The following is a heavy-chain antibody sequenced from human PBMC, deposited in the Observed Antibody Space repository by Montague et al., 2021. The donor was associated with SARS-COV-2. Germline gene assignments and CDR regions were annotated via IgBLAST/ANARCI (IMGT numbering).Heavy chain of an antibody. D-gene: IGHD3-10*01. Sequence: SETLSLTCTVSGGSISSYYWSWIRQPAGRGLEWIGRIYSSGSTNYNPSLKSRVTMSVDTSRNQFSLKLTSVTAADTAVYYCARGRRSLWIGVLMPGKDWFDPWGQGTLVTVSS. V-gene: IGHV4-4*07. J-gene: IGHJ5*02. CDR3: ARGRRSLWIGVLMPGKDWFDP. CDR1: GGSISSYY. CDR2: IYSSGST.